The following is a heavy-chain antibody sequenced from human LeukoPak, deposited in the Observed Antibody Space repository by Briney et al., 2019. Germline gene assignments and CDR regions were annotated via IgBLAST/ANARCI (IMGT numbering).Heavy chain of an antibody. J-gene: IGHJ4*02. CDR3: AKGRGNTVTSAANY. CDR1: GSTFSSYA. Sequence: PGGSLRLSCAASGSTFSSYAMSWVRQAPGKGLEWVSSISGSNDNTYYADSVKDRFTISRDNSKNTLSLQMNSLRAEDTAVYYCAKGRGNTVTSAANYWGQGTLVTVSS. V-gene: IGHV3-23*01. CDR2: ISGSNDNT. D-gene: IGHD4-17*01.